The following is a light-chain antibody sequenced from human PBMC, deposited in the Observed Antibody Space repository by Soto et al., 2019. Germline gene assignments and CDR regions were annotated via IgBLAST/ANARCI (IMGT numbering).Light chain of an antibody. J-gene: IGKJ4*01. V-gene: IGKV1-39*01. CDR3: QQSYTTPLT. Sequence: DIQMTQSPSSLSASVGDRVTITCRTSQSIGSYLNWYQHKPGRAPKLLIYAAASVQSGIPSRFTGSGSGADFTLTISSLQPEDFATYYCQQSYTTPLTFGGGTKVDIK. CDR1: QSIGSY. CDR2: AAA.